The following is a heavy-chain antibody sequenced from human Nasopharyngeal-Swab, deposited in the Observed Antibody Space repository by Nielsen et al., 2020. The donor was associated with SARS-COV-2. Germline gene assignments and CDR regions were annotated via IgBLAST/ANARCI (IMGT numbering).Heavy chain of an antibody. J-gene: IGHJ6*03. CDR3: ARIAGRGSINYYYMDV. V-gene: IGHV3-21*01. CDR2: ISGSGSYV. CDR1: GFTFNTYS. D-gene: IGHD1-26*01. Sequence: GGSLRLSCAGSGFTFNTYSMIWVRQVPGEGLEWVSSISGSGSYVYYADSVKGRFTISKDSAKNSLYLQMNSLRADDTAVYFCARIAGRGSINYYYMDVWGQGTTVTVSS.